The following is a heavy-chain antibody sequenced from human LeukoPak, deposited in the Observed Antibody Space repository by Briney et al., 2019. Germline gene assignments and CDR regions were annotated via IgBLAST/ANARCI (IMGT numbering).Heavy chain of an antibody. CDR1: GFTFSSYW. CDR2: IKQDGSEK. CDR3: ATRNHYGSGSYYNFDY. D-gene: IGHD3-10*01. J-gene: IGHJ4*02. Sequence: GGSLRLSCAASGFTFSSYWMSWVRQAPGKGLEWVANIKQDGSEKYYVDSVKGRFTISRDNAKNSLYLQMNSLRAEDTAVYYCATRNHYGSGSYYNFDYWGQGTLVTVSS. V-gene: IGHV3-7*01.